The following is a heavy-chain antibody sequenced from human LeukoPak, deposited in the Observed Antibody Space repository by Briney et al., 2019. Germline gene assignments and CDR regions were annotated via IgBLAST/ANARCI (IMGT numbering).Heavy chain of an antibody. CDR2: ISGSGGST. J-gene: IGHJ5*02. V-gene: IGHV3-23*01. D-gene: IGHD6-19*01. CDR1: GFTFSTHA. CDR3: AKDAMAVAGNVNWFDP. Sequence: PGGSLRLSCAASGFTFSTHAMNWVRQAPGKGLEWVSGISGSGGSTYYAGSVKGRFTISRDNSKNTLYLQMITLRAEDTAVYYCAKDAMAVAGNVNWFDPWGQGTLVTVSS.